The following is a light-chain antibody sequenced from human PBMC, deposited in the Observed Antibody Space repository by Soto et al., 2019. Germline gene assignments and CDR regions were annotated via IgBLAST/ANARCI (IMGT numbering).Light chain of an antibody. J-gene: IGLJ3*02. CDR1: SSNIGSNF. Sequence: QSVLTQPPSASGTPGQRVTISCSGSSSNIGSNFVYWYQQFPGTAPKLLIYGNNQRPSGVPDRFSGSKSGTSASLAISGLPSEDEADYYCAAWDDSLSGWVFGGGTQLTVL. CDR2: GNN. CDR3: AAWDDSLSGWV. V-gene: IGLV1-47*01.